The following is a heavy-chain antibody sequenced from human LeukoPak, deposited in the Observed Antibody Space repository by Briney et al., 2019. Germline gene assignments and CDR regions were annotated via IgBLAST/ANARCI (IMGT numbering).Heavy chain of an antibody. D-gene: IGHD4-23*01. CDR1: GGSISSYF. V-gene: IGHV4-4*07. CDR3: ARETRESRYFDL. CDR2: IHTSGST. J-gene: IGHJ2*01. Sequence: SETLSLTCTVSGGSISSYFWSWIRQPAGKGLEWIGRIHTSGSTNYNSSLKTRVAMSLDTSKNQSSLNLTSVTAADTAVYYCARETRESRYFDLWGRGSPVTVSS.